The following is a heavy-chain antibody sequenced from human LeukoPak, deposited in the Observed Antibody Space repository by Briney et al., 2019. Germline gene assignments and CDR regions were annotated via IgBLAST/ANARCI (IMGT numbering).Heavy chain of an antibody. Sequence: ASVKVSCKASGYTFTSYYMHWVRQAPGQGRELMGIINPSGGSTSYAQKFQGRVTMTRDTSTSTVYMELSSLRSEDTAVYYCARAPGYCSSTSCHGTGGPAFDIWGQGTMVTVSS. CDR3: ARAPGYCSSTSCHGTGGPAFDI. CDR1: GYTFTSYY. CDR2: INPSGGST. J-gene: IGHJ3*02. V-gene: IGHV1-46*01. D-gene: IGHD2-2*01.